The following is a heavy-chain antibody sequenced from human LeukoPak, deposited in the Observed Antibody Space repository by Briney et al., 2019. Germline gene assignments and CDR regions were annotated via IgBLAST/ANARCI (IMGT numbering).Heavy chain of an antibody. Sequence: SETLSLTCSVSGYSISSGFYWGWIRQPPGKGLEWIGSIFHSGSTYYNPSLKSRVTISVDTSKNQSSLKLSSVTAADTAVYYCARSVEGYCSGGSCYSYYYYMDVWGKGTTVTVSS. CDR2: IFHSGST. D-gene: IGHD2-15*01. J-gene: IGHJ6*03. CDR1: GYSISSGFY. CDR3: ARSVEGYCSGGSCYSYYYYMDV. V-gene: IGHV4-38-2*02.